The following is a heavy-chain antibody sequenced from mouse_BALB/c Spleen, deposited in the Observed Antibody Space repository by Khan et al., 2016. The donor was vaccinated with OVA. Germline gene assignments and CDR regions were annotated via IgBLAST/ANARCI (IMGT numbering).Heavy chain of an antibody. CDR3: ACELRGFAY. V-gene: IGHV3-8*02. J-gene: IGHJ3*01. D-gene: IGHD1-1*01. CDR2: ISYSGNT. CDR1: GDSITRGY. Sequence: EVQLQESGPSLVKPSQTLSLTCSVTGDSITRGYWNWIRKFPGNKLEYMGYISYSGNTYYNPSLKSRISITRDTSKNQNYLQLNAVTTEDTATYYCACELRGFAYWGQGTLVTVSA.